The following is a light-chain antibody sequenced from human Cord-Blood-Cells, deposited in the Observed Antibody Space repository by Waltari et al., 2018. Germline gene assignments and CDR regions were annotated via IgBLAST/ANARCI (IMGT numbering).Light chain of an antibody. CDR1: QSVLYSANNKNY. V-gene: IGKV4-1*01. CDR3: QQYYSTPFT. J-gene: IGKJ3*01. Sequence: DIVMTQSPDSLAVSLGERATINCKSSQSVLYSANNKNYLAWYQQKPGQPPKRFIYWASTRESWVPDRFSGSGSGTDFTLAISSLQAEDVAVYYCQQYYSTPFTFGPGTKVDIK. CDR2: WAS.